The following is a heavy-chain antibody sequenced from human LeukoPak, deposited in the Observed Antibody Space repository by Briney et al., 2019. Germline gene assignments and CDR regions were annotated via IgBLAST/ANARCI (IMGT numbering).Heavy chain of an antibody. J-gene: IGHJ3*02. V-gene: IGHV4-39*01. CDR3: ARAGYSSSYDAFDI. Sequence: SETLSLTCTVSGGSISSTSYYWGWIRQPPGKGLEWIGNIYYSGSTYYNPSLKSRVTISVDTSKNQFSLKLSSVTAADTAVYYCARAGYSSSYDAFDIWGQGTMVTVSS. D-gene: IGHD6-13*01. CDR2: IYYSGST. CDR1: GGSISSTSYY.